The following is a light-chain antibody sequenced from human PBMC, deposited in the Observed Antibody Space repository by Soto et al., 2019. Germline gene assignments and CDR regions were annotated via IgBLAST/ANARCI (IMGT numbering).Light chain of an antibody. CDR3: ASWDDNLNGGV. J-gene: IGLJ3*02. CDR2: TDY. V-gene: IGLV2-14*02. CDR1: STDVGNYNL. Sequence: QSVLTQPASVSGSPGQSITISCTGTSTDVGNYNLVSWYQQYPGKPPKLIIYTDYQRPSGVPDRFSGSKSGTSASLAINGLHSEDEADYYCASWDDNLNGGVFGGGTKVTVL.